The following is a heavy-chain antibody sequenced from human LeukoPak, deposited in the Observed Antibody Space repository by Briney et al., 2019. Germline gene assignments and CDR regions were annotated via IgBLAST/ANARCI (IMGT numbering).Heavy chain of an antibody. J-gene: IGHJ4*02. CDR3: ARSPRGYCSGGSCQDY. D-gene: IGHD2-15*01. CDR2: INPNSGGT. V-gene: IGHV1-2*02. CDR1: GYTFTGYY. Sequence: ASVKVSCKASGYTFTGYYMHWVRQAPGQGLEWMGWINPNSGGTNYAQKFQGRVTMTRDTSITTAYMELSRLRSDDSAVYYCARSPRGYCSGGSCQDYWGQGTLVTVSS.